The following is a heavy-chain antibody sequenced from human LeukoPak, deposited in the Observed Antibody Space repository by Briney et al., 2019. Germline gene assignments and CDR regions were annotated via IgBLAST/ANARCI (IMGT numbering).Heavy chain of an antibody. D-gene: IGHD1-1*01. CDR2: INPSGGST. Sequence: ASVTVSCKASGYTFTSYYMHWVRQAPGQGLEWMGIINPSGGSTSYAQKFQGRVTMTRDTSTSTVYMELSSLRSEDTAVYYCARDLVGTTEGYWGQGTLVTVSS. V-gene: IGHV1-46*01. J-gene: IGHJ4*02. CDR3: ARDLVGTTEGY. CDR1: GYTFTSYY.